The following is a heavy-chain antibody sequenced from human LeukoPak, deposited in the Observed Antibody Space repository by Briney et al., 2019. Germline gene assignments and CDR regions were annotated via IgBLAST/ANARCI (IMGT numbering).Heavy chain of an antibody. CDR3: ARRGNDFWSGYYSIQFSFDY. D-gene: IGHD3-3*01. J-gene: IGHJ4*02. Sequence: SETLSLTCAVYGGSFSGYYWSWIRQPPGKGLEWIGEINHSGSTNYNPSLKSRVTISVDTSKNQFSLKLSSVTAAATAVYYCARRGNDFWSGYYSIQFSFDYWGQGTLVTVSS. CDR2: INHSGST. CDR1: GGSFSGYY. V-gene: IGHV4-34*01.